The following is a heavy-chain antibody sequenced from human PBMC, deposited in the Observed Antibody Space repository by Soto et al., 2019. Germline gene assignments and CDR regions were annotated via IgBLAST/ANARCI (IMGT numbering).Heavy chain of an antibody. CDR2: ISGSGGST. CDR3: AKDIGVYGGPAITFDF. J-gene: IGHJ4*02. D-gene: IGHD4-17*01. Sequence: GGSLRLSCAASGFTFSSYAMSWFRQAPGKGLEWVSAISGSGGSTYYADSVKGRFTISRDNSKNTLYLQMNSLRAEDTAVYYCAKDIGVYGGPAITFDFWGKGTLVTVSS. V-gene: IGHV3-23*01. CDR1: GFTFSSYA.